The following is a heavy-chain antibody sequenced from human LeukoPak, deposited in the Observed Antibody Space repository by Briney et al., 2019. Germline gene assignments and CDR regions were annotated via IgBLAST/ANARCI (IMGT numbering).Heavy chain of an antibody. CDR1: GGSITSGAYA. CDR3: ARGGGFYGSGTTPFDY. V-gene: IGHV4-30-2*01. Sequence: SETLSLTCAVSGGSITSGAYAWSWIRQPPGKGLEWIGYIYRSGSTSYKPSLKSRLSITIDESKNQFSLNLRSVTAADTAFYYCARGGGFYGSGTTPFDYWGQGTLATVSS. CDR2: IYRSGST. J-gene: IGHJ4*02. D-gene: IGHD3-10*01.